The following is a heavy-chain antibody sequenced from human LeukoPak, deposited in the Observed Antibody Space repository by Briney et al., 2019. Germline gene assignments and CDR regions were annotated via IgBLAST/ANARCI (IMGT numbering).Heavy chain of an antibody. CDR3: ARSSEYSSSSD. J-gene: IGHJ4*02. V-gene: IGHV4-30-2*01. Sequence: SQTLSLTCTVSGGSISSGGYYWSWIRQPPGKGLEWIGYIYHSGSTYYNPSLKSRVTISVDRSKNQFSLKLSSVTAADTAVYYCARSSEYSSSSDWGQGTLVTVSS. CDR1: GGSISSGGYY. CDR2: IYHSGST. D-gene: IGHD6-6*01.